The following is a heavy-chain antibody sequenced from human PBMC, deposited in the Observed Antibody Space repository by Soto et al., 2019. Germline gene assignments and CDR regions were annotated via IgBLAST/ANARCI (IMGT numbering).Heavy chain of an antibody. J-gene: IGHJ6*02. CDR1: GFTFSSYG. CDR3: ARCDSSGPLYFDYGMDA. V-gene: IGHV3-30*03. Sequence: PGGSLRLSCAASGFTFSSYGMHWVRQAPGKGLEWVAVISYDGSNKYYADSVKGRFTISRDNSKNTLYLQMNSLRAEDTAVYYCARCDSSGPLYFDYGMDAWGQGTTVTVSS. D-gene: IGHD3-22*01. CDR2: ISYDGSNK.